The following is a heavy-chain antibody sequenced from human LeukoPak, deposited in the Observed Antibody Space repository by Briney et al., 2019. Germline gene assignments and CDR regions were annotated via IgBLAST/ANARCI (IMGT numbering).Heavy chain of an antibody. V-gene: IGHV4-61*01. CDR3: VRAYDY. CDR2: ISNTGRT. J-gene: IGHJ4*02. Sequence: SETLSLTCTVSGGSVISGTYYWTWIRQPPGKGLEWIGYISNTGRTNYNPSLKSRVTISLDTSKNQFSLKVTPVTAADTAVYYCVRAYDYWGQGTLVTVSS. CDR1: GGSVISGTYY.